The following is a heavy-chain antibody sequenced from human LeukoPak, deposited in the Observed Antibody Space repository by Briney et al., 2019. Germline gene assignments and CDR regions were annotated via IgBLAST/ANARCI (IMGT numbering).Heavy chain of an antibody. Sequence: ASVKVSCKASGYTFTNNDINWVRQATGQGTEWMGWVSPDSGDTGYAPNFRGRVTMTTDTSINTAYMELTSLTSEDTAICYCTRGRAAGDWGQGTLVTVSS. V-gene: IGHV1-8*01. CDR1: GYTFTNND. CDR2: VSPDSGDT. J-gene: IGHJ4*02. CDR3: TRGRAAGD. D-gene: IGHD6-19*01.